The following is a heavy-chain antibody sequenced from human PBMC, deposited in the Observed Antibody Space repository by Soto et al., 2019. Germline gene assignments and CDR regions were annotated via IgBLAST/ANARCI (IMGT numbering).Heavy chain of an antibody. Sequence: ASETLSLTCTVSGGSISSDYWSWIRQPPGKGLEWIGYIYYSGSTNYNPSLKSRVTISVDTSKNQFSLKLSSVTAADTAVYYCARANSGSYLGAFYIWGQGTMVTVSS. CDR3: ARANSGSYLGAFYI. CDR2: IYYSGST. D-gene: IGHD1-26*01. J-gene: IGHJ3*02. CDR1: GGSISSDY. V-gene: IGHV4-59*01.